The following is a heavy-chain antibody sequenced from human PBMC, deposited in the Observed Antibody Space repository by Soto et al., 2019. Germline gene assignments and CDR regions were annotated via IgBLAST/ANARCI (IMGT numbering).Heavy chain of an antibody. Sequence: EVQLVETGGGLIQPGGSLRLSCAASGFTVSTNYMTWVRQAPGKGLEWVSVIYSGGSTYYADSVKGRFTISRDNSKNTLYLQMNSLRAEDTAVYYCARENRLGRSGSLPQIYGMDVWGQGTTVTVSS. CDR1: GFTVSTNY. CDR3: ARENRLGRSGSLPQIYGMDV. V-gene: IGHV3-53*02. J-gene: IGHJ6*02. CDR2: IYSGGST. D-gene: IGHD3-10*01.